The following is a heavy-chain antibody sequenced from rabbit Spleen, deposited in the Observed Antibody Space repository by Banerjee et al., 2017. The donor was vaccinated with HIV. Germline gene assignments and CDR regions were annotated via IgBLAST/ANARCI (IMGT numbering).Heavy chain of an antibody. Sequence: QLVESGGGLVQPGGPLTLSCKVYGFDFSTAYLNWFRQAPGKGLEWFGIIYVGTGSTDYATWVNGRFTISSHNAQNTLYLQLNSLTAADTATYFCVSSTSVGWVLNLWGQGTLVTVS. V-gene: IGHV1S7*01. CDR3: VSSTSVGWVLNL. CDR2: IYVGTGST. CDR1: GFDFSTAY. D-gene: IGHD4-1*01. J-gene: IGHJ4*01.